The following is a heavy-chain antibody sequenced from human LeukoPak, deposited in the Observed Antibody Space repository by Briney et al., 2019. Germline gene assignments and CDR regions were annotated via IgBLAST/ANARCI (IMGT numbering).Heavy chain of an antibody. D-gene: IGHD3-10*01. V-gene: IGHV3-21*01. Sequence: GGSLRLSCAASRFTFSSYSMNWVRQAPGKGLEWVSSISSSSSYIYYADSVKGRFTISRDNAKNSLYLQMNSLRAEDTAVYYCASSFYGSGSYSFDYWGQGTLVTVSS. CDR2: ISSSSSYI. J-gene: IGHJ4*02. CDR1: RFTFSSYS. CDR3: ASSFYGSGSYSFDY.